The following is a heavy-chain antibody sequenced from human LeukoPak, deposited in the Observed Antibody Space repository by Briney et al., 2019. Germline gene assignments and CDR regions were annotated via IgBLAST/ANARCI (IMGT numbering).Heavy chain of an antibody. CDR2: ISSDGSNK. D-gene: IGHD3-10*01. Sequence: PGGSLRLSCAASGFTFSSYAMHWVSQAPGKGLEWVAVISSDGSNKYYADSVKGRFTISRDNSKNTLNLQMNSLRAEDTAVYYCARAITMVRGVIRGVFDYWGQGTLVTVSS. CDR1: GFTFSSYA. J-gene: IGHJ4*02. V-gene: IGHV3-30-3*01. CDR3: ARAITMVRGVIRGVFDY.